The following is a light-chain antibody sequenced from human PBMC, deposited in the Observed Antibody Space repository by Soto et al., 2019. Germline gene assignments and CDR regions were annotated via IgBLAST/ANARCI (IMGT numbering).Light chain of an antibody. CDR1: SSDVGSYNL. CDR3: CSYAGSSYV. V-gene: IGLV2-23*01. J-gene: IGLJ1*01. Sequence: QSVLTQPASVSGSPGQSITIFCTVTSSDVGSYNLVSWYQQHPGKAPKLMIYEGSKRPSGVSNRFSGSKSGNTASLTISGLQAEDEADYYCCSYAGSSYVFGTGTKVTVL. CDR2: EGS.